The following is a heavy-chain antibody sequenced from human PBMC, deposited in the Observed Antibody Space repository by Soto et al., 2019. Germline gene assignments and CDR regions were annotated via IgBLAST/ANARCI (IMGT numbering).Heavy chain of an antibody. Sequence: EVQLVESGGGLVQPGGSLKLSCAASGFSFSGCSMYWVRQASGRGLEWVGRIRSKAYSYATAYGASLKGRFSIFRDDTKNTAYLQINSLKSEDTAVYYCLTSNRGATRDFDYWGQGTLVTVSS. CDR1: GFSFSGCS. CDR2: IRSKAYSYAT. V-gene: IGHV3-73*02. CDR3: LTSNRGATRDFDY. D-gene: IGHD5-12*01. J-gene: IGHJ4*02.